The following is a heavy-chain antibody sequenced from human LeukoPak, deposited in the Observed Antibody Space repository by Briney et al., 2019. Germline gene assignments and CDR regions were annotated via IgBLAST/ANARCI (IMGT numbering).Heavy chain of an antibody. CDR2: ISYDGSNK. V-gene: IGHV3-30*18. Sequence: RTGGSLRLSCAASGFTFSSYGVHWVRQAPGKGLEWVAVISYDGSNKYYADSVKGRFTISRDNSKNTLYLQMNSLRAEDTAVYYCAKDLTATVTTDAFDIWGQGTMVTVSS. CDR1: GFTFSSYG. D-gene: IGHD4-17*01. CDR3: AKDLTATVTTDAFDI. J-gene: IGHJ3*02.